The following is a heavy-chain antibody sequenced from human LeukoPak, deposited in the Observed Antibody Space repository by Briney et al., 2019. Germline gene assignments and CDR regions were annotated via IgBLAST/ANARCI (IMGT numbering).Heavy chain of an antibody. Sequence: GGSLRLSCAASGFTFSNAWMSWVRQAPGKGLEWVGRIKSKTDGGTTDYAAPVKGRFTISRDDSKNTLYLQMNSLKTEDKAVYYCTTEGRAYGSGKDYWGQGTLVTVSS. CDR1: GFTFSNAW. D-gene: IGHD3-10*01. V-gene: IGHV3-15*01. CDR2: IKSKTDGGTT. J-gene: IGHJ4*02. CDR3: TTEGRAYGSGKDY.